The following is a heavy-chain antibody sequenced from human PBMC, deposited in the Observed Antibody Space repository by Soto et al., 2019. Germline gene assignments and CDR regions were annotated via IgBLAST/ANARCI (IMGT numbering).Heavy chain of an antibody. Sequence: EVQLVESGGGLVKPGGSLRLSCAASGFTFSSYSMNWVRQAPGKGLEWVSSISSSSTDIYYADSVKGRFTMSRDNAKNSLYLQMNSLRAEDTALYYCAVIGVVAATHWFDPWGQGTLVTVSS. J-gene: IGHJ5*02. CDR2: ISSSSTDI. CDR3: AVIGVVAATHWFDP. CDR1: GFTFSSYS. D-gene: IGHD2-15*01. V-gene: IGHV3-21*01.